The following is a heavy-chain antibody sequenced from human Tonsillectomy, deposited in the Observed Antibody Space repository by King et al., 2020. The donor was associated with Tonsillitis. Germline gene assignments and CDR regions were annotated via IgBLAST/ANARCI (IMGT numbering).Heavy chain of an antibody. CDR2: ISGSGGST. CDR3: AKGMSSRSYDYVWWSYRYIPPFDY. J-gene: IGHJ4*02. CDR1: GFTFSSYA. D-gene: IGHD3-16*02. Sequence: VQLVESGGGLVQPGGSLRLSCAASGFTFSSYAMSWVCQAPGKGLEWVSAISGSGGSTYYADSVKGRFTISRDNSKNTLYLQMNSLRAEDTAVYYCAKGMSSRSYDYVWWSYRYIPPFDYWGQGTLVTVSS. V-gene: IGHV3-23*04.